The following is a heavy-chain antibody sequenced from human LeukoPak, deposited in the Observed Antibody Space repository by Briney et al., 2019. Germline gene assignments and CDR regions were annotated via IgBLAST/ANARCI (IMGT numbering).Heavy chain of an antibody. J-gene: IGHJ6*02. V-gene: IGHV4-4*02. CDR2: IYHSGST. CDR1: GGSISSSNW. Sequence: SETLSLTCAVSGGSISSSNWWSWVRQPPGKGLEWIGEIYHSGSTNYNPSLKSRVTISVDKSKNQFSLKLSSVTAADTAVYYCARAHSGYSYGTYYYYGMDVWGQGTTVTVSS. D-gene: IGHD5-18*01. CDR3: ARAHSGYSYGTYYYYGMDV.